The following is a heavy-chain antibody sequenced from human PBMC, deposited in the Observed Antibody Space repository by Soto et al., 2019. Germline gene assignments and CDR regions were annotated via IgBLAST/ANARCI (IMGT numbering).Heavy chain of an antibody. CDR1: GFTFSDYY. Sequence: QVQLVESGGGLVKPRGSLRLSCAASGFTFSDYYMSWIRQAPGRGLEWISIIGSGGSDVHYADSVMGRFTISRHNAQNSLYLQLSSLRADATAVYYCARDRRLGVYLGIQSWGQGTLVTVSS. D-gene: IGHD3-16*01. J-gene: IGHJ4*02. CDR2: IGSGGSDV. CDR3: ARDRRLGVYLGIQS. V-gene: IGHV3-11*01.